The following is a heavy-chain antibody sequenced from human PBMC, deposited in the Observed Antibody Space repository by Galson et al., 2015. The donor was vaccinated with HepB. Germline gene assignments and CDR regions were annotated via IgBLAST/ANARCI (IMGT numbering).Heavy chain of an antibody. J-gene: IGHJ4*02. CDR2: IWYDGSKK. Sequence: SLRLSCAASGFTFSSYGMHWVRQAPGKGLEWVAVIWYDGSKKYYADSVKGRFTISRDNSKNTLYLQMNSLRAEDTAVYYCARERCSGGSCYHFDYWGQGTLVTVSS. V-gene: IGHV3-33*01. CDR3: ARERCSGGSCYHFDY. D-gene: IGHD2-15*01. CDR1: GFTFSSYG.